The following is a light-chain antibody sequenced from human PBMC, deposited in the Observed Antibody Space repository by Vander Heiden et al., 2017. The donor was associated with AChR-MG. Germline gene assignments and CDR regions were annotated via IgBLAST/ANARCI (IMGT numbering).Light chain of an antibody. Sequence: QSALPQPASVSGSPGQSITIPCTGTSSDVGGYNDVSWYQQHPGKAPKLMIYDVSNRPSGVSNRFSGSKSGNTASLTISGLQAEDEADYYCSSYTSSNTVVFGGGTKLTVL. V-gene: IGLV2-14*03. J-gene: IGLJ2*01. CDR1: SSDVGGYND. CDR3: SSYTSSNTVV. CDR2: DVS.